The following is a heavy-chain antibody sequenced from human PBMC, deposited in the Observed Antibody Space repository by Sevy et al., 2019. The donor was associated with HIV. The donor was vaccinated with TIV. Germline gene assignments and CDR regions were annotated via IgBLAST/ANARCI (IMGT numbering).Heavy chain of an antibody. D-gene: IGHD1-1*01. CDR3: TAPNPGLSEFEALDSRRFYGIDV. CDR2: ITSSSRFT. CDR1: GFTFRSYT. V-gene: IGHV3-21*01. J-gene: IGHJ6*02. Sequence: GGSLRLSCAASGFTFRSYTMNWVRQAPGRGLEWVSSITSSSRFTFYADSVKGRFTISRDNAKNSLFLQMNSLRVEDTACYYSTAPNPGLSEFEALDSRRFYGIDVWGQGTMVTVSS.